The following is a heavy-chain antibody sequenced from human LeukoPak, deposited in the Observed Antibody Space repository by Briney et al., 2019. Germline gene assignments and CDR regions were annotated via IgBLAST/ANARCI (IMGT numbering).Heavy chain of an antibody. CDR1: GFIFSDYY. V-gene: IGHV3-11*04. Sequence: GGSLRLSCEASGFIFSDYYMTWIRQAPGKGLEWVSYISSSSSTIYYADSVKGRFTISRDNAKNSLYLQMNSLRAEDTAVYYCARVLRSPKPSYYYYYYMDVWGKGTTVTVSS. CDR3: ARVLRSPKPSYYYYYYMDV. J-gene: IGHJ6*03. CDR2: ISSSSSTI. D-gene: IGHD1-14*01.